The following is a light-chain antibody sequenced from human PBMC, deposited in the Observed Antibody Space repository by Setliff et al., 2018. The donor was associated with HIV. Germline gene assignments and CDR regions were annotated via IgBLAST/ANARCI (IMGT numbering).Light chain of an antibody. V-gene: IGLV2-14*03. CDR1: SSDVGGYNY. Sequence: QSVLTQPASVSGSPGQSITISCTGSSSDVGGYNYVAWYQQHPGKAPKLMIYAVSNRSSGVSNRFSGSKSGNTASLTISGLQAEDEADYYCSSYTSSTPLYVFGAGTKVTVL. CDR3: SSYTSSTPLYV. J-gene: IGLJ1*01. CDR2: AVS.